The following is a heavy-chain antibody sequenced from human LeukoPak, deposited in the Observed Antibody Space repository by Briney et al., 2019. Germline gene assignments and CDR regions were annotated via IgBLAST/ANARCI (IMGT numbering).Heavy chain of an antibody. CDR2: IYYSGST. CDR3: ATSTVTTMGHY. D-gene: IGHD4-17*01. Sequence: SETLSLTCTVSGGSISSGGYYWSWLRQHPGKGLEWIGYIYYSGSTYYNPSLKSRVTISVDTSKNQFSLKLSSVTAADTAVYYCATSTVTTMGHYWGQGTLVTVSS. CDR1: GGSISSGGYY. J-gene: IGHJ4*02. V-gene: IGHV4-31*03.